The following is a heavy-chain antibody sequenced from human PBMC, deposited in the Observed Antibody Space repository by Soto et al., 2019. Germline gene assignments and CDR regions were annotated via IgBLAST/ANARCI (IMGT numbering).Heavy chain of an antibody. D-gene: IGHD1-26*01. CDR1: ADTFTSYY. V-gene: IGHV1-46*01. CDR2: INPNGGST. Sequence: VQLVQSGAEVKKPGASVKLSCKAPADTFTSYYIHWVRQAPGHGLEWMGIINPNGGSTRFAQTFQGRITMTRDTSTTTVYMELRNLRSDDTAVYYCARVGGDRRIEGPSTFYFDDWGQGTLVTVSS. J-gene: IGHJ4*02. CDR3: ARVGGDRRIEGPSTFYFDD.